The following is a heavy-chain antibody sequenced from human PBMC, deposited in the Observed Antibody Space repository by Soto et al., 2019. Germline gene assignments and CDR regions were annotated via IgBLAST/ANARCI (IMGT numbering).Heavy chain of an antibody. V-gene: IGHV3-48*03. Sequence: GGSLRLSCAASGSTFSSSEMHWVRQAPGKGLEWVSYISKSSSVIYYADSVKGRFTISRDNAKNLLYLQMNSLRAEDTAVYYCARESEDLTSNFDYWGQGTLGTVSS. CDR1: GSTFSSSE. CDR2: ISKSSSVI. J-gene: IGHJ4*02. CDR3: ARESEDLTSNFDY.